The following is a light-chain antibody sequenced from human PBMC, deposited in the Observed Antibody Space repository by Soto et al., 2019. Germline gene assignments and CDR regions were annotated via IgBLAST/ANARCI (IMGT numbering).Light chain of an antibody. J-gene: IGLJ2*01. CDR2: EVN. CDR1: SSDVGGYKY. CDR3: SSFTSSSTVV. V-gene: IGLV2-14*01. Sequence: QSVLTQPASVSGSPGQAITISCTGTSSDVGGYKYVSWYQQHPGKAPKLMIYEVNNRPSGVSNRFSGSKSGNTASLIISGLQAEDEADYYCSSFTSSSTVVFGGGTKVTVL.